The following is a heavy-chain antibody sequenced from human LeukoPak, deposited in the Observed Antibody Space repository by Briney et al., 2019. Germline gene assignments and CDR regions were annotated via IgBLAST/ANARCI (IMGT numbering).Heavy chain of an antibody. CDR3: AKSNGYGLVDI. J-gene: IGHJ3*02. CDR1: GGSISSYY. CDR2: IYYTGST. D-gene: IGHD3-10*01. Sequence: PSETLSLTCTVSGGSISSYYWSWIRQPAGKGLEWIGSIYYTGSTYYNPSLKSRLTISLDTSRNQFSLKLTSVTAADTAVYYCAKSNGYGLVDIWGQGTMVTVSS. V-gene: IGHV4-4*07.